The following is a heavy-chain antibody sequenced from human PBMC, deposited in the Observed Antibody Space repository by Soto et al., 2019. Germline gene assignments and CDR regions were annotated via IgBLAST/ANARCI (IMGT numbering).Heavy chain of an antibody. D-gene: IGHD3-9*01. Sequence: PARSLRPSCVASGFTFSNTWMSCVRQAPGKGLEWVGRIKSKTDGGTTDYAAPVKGRLTISRDDSKNTLYLQMNSLKTEDTAVYYCTTDSLETVLRYFDWLPKAYWGQGT. CDR2: IKSKTDGGTT. CDR1: GFTFSNTW. V-gene: IGHV3-15*01. J-gene: IGHJ4*02. CDR3: TTDSLETVLRYFDWLPKAY.